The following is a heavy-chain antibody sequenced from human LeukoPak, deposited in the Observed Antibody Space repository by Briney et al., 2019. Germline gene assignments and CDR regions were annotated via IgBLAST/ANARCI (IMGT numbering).Heavy chain of an antibody. Sequence: QPGGSLRLSCAASGLTFSSHWMHWVRQAPGKGLEWVSYISSSGGTIYYADSVKGRFAISRDNAQNSLYLQVNSLRDEDTAVYYCARASFQRWLQLGGDWGQGTLVTVSS. J-gene: IGHJ4*02. CDR1: GLTFSSHW. V-gene: IGHV3-48*02. D-gene: IGHD5-24*01. CDR3: ARASFQRWLQLGGD. CDR2: ISSSGGTI.